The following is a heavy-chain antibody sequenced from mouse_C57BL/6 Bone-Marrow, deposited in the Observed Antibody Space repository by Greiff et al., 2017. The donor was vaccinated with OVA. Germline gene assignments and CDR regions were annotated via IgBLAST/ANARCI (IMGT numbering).Heavy chain of an antibody. V-gene: IGHV7-3*01. J-gene: IGHJ3*01. D-gene: IGHD2-4*01. Sequence: EVKLVESGGGLVQPGGSLSLSCAASGFTFTDYYMSWVRQPPGKALEWLGFIRNKANGYTTEYSASVKGRFTISRDNSQSILYLQMNALRAEDSATYYCARSYDWAWFAYWGQGTLVTVSA. CDR1: GFTFTDYY. CDR3: ARSYDWAWFAY. CDR2: IRNKANGYTT.